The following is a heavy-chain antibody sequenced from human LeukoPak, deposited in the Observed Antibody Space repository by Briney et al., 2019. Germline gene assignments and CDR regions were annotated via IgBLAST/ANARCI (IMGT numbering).Heavy chain of an antibody. CDR3: AKDGTRGTRFGKIPHYFDS. Sequence: SGTLSLTCAVSGGSISSSNWWSWVRQPPGKGLEWIGEIYHSGSTNYNPSLKSRVTISVDKSKNQFSLKLSSVTAADTAVYYCAKDGTRGTRFGKIPHYFDSWGRGTLVTVSS. CDR2: IYHSGST. V-gene: IGHV4-4*02. J-gene: IGHJ4*02. CDR1: GGSISSSNW. D-gene: IGHD3-10*01.